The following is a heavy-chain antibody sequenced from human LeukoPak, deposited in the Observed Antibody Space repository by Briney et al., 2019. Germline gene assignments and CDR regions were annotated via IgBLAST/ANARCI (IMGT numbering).Heavy chain of an antibody. Sequence: ASVKVSCKASGYTFTSYYMHWVRQAPGQGLEWMGIINPSGGSTSYAQKFQGRVTMTRDTSTSTVYMELSSLRSKDTAVYYCARVSRRGWYSSSHYFDYWGQGTLVTASS. CDR3: ARVSRRGWYSSSHYFDY. D-gene: IGHD6-6*01. V-gene: IGHV1-46*01. J-gene: IGHJ4*02. CDR1: GYTFTSYY. CDR2: INPSGGST.